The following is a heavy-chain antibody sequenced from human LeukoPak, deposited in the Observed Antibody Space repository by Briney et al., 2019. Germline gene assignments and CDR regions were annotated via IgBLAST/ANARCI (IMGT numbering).Heavy chain of an antibody. CDR1: GFTFSSYSM. CDR3: ARDLGYSSSWYRPTLDY. D-gene: IGHD6-13*01. J-gene: IGHJ4*02. Sequence: GSLRLSCAASGFTFSSYSMNWVRQAPGKGLEWIGEIYHSGSTNYNPSLKSRVTISVDKSKNQFSLKLSSVTAADTAVYYCARDLGYSSSWYRPTLDYWGQGTLVTVSS. V-gene: IGHV4-4*02. CDR2: IYHSGST.